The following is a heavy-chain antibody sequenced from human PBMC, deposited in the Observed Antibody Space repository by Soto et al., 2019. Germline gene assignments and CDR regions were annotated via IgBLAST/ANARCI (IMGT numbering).Heavy chain of an antibody. D-gene: IGHD3-22*01. J-gene: IGHJ5*02. CDR3: ARDYYDSSGYYRGWFDP. Sequence: KPSETLSLTCTVSGGSISSGGYYWSWIRQHPGKGLEWIGYIYYSGSTYYNPSLKSRVTISVDTSKNQFSLKLSSVTAADTAVYYCARDYYDSSGYYRGWFDPWGQGTLVTVSS. CDR2: IYYSGST. V-gene: IGHV4-31*03. CDR1: GGSISSGGYY.